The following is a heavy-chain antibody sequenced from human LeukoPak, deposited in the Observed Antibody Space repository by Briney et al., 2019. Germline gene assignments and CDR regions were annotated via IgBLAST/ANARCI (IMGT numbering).Heavy chain of an antibody. CDR1: EFTFSNHW. CDR2: IEEDGSEK. D-gene: IGHD5-18*01. V-gene: IGHV3-7*01. CDR3: ARFSRGYKYGGPFDY. J-gene: IGHJ4*02. Sequence: GGSLRLSCVASEFTFSNHWMIWVRQAPGKGLEWVANIEEDGSEKYYVDSVKGRFTISRDNAKNSLYLQMNSLRTEDTAVYYCARFSRGYKYGGPFDYWGQGTLVTVSS.